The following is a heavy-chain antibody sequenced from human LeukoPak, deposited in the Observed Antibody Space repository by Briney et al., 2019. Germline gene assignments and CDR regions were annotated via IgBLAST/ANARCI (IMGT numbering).Heavy chain of an antibody. CDR2: INHSGST. CDR3: TRMQYQLLGWFDP. CDR1: GGSFSGYY. V-gene: IGHV4-34*01. D-gene: IGHD2-2*01. Sequence: PSETLSLTCAVYGGSFSGYYWSWIRQPPGKGPEWIGEINHSGSTNYNPSLKSRVTISVDTSKNQFSLKLSSVTAADTAVYYCTRMQYQLLGWFDPWGQGTLVTVSS. J-gene: IGHJ5*02.